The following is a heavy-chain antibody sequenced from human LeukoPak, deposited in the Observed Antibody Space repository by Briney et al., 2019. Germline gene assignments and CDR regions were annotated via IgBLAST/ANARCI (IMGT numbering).Heavy chain of an antibody. D-gene: IGHD2-8*01. Sequence: PSQTLSLTCTVSGGSISSGGYYWSWIRQHPGKGLEWIGYIYYSGSTYYNPSLKSRVTISVDTSKNQFSLKLSSVTAADTAVYYCARAGGKHAEKLMMRYGANPYWFDPWGQGTLVTVSS. CDR3: ARAGGKHAEKLMMRYGANPYWFDP. CDR2: IYYSGST. J-gene: IGHJ5*02. V-gene: IGHV4-31*03. CDR1: GGSISSGGYY.